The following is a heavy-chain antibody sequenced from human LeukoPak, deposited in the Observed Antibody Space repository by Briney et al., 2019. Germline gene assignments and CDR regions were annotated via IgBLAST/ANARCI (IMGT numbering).Heavy chain of an antibody. D-gene: IGHD3-22*01. CDR2: IWYDGSNK. J-gene: IGHJ4*02. V-gene: IGHV3-33*06. CDR3: AKEHGYYYDSSGYYLAY. CDR1: GFTFSSYG. Sequence: GGSLRLSXAASGFTFSSYGMHWVRQAPGKGLEWVADIWYDGSNKYYADSVKGRFTISRDNSKNTLYLQMNSLRAEDTAVYYCAKEHGYYYDSSGYYLAYWGQGTLVTVSS.